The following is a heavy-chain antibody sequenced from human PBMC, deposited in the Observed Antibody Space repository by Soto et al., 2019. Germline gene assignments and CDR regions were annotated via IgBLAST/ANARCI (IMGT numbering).Heavy chain of an antibody. V-gene: IGHV1-18*01. D-gene: IGHD2-2*01. CDR3: VSHLGYCSSTSCYYGAFDI. CDR2: ISAYNGNT. J-gene: IGHJ3*02. CDR1: GYTFTRYG. Sequence: GASVKGSCKASGYTFTRYGISGGRQAPGQGVEWMGWISAYNGNTNYAQKLQGRVTMTTDTSTSTAYMELRSLRSDDTAVYYCVSHLGYCSSTSCYYGAFDIWGQGTMVTVSS.